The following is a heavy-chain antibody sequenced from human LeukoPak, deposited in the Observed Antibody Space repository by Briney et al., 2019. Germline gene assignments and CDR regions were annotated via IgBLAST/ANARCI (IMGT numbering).Heavy chain of an antibody. V-gene: IGHV3-69-1*01. Sequence: GGSLRLSCAASGFTFSSYSMDWVRQAPGKGLEWVATMTRSSAIFYADSVKGRFTISRDNARNSVYLQMNSLRDDDTAVYSCARAQTMFWEFDGFDIWGRGTKVTVSS. CDR2: MTRSSAI. CDR3: ARAQTMFWEFDGFDI. D-gene: IGHD3-10*02. J-gene: IGHJ3*02. CDR1: GFTFSSYS.